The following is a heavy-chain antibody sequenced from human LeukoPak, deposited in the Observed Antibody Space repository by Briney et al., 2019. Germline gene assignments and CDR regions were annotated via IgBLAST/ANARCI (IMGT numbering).Heavy chain of an antibody. CDR3: AKATTYYYDSSGSVLIDY. D-gene: IGHD3-22*01. CDR1: GFTFSSYA. J-gene: IGHJ4*02. CDR2: ISGSGGST. Sequence: GGSLRLSCAASGFTFSSYAMSWVRQAPGKGLEWVSAISGSGGSTYYADSVKGRFTISRDNSKNTLYLQMNSLRAEDTAVYYCAKATTYYYDSSGSVLIDYWGQGTLVTVSS. V-gene: IGHV3-23*01.